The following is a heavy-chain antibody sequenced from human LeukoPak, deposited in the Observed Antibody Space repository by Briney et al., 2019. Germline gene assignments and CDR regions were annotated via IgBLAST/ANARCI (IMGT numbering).Heavy chain of an antibody. CDR1: GGSISSSSHY. V-gene: IGHV4-39*07. CDR3: ARGRRIVVVLGATRTHRDYYMDV. Sequence: SETLSLTCTVSGGSISSSSHYWGWIRQPPGKGLEWIGEINHSGSTNYNSSLKSRVTISLDTSKNQFSLKLSSVTAADTAVYYCARGRRIVVVLGATRTHRDYYMDVWGKGTTVTVSS. J-gene: IGHJ6*03. CDR2: INHSGST. D-gene: IGHD2-15*01.